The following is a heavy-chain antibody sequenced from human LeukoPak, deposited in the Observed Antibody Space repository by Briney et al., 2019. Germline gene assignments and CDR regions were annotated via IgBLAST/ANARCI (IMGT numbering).Heavy chain of an antibody. D-gene: IGHD3-10*01. CDR2: ISTSSTTI. Sequence: GGSLRLSCAASGFTFNSYNMNWVRQAPGKGLEWVSYISTSSTTIYYADSVKGRFTISRDNAKNSLYLQMTSLRDEDTAVYYCARGRLLWFGEFDAFDIWGQGTMVTVSS. CDR3: ARGRLLWFGEFDAFDI. CDR1: GFTFNSYN. J-gene: IGHJ3*02. V-gene: IGHV3-48*02.